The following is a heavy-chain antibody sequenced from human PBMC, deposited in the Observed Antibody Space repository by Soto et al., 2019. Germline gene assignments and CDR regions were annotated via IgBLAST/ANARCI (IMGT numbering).Heavy chain of an antibody. CDR3: AKATAAAGTSSWFDP. D-gene: IGHD6-13*01. CDR1: GFTFSSYA. J-gene: IGHJ5*02. V-gene: IGHV3-23*01. CDR2: ISGSGGST. Sequence: LRLSCAASGFTFSSYAMSWVRQAPGKGLEWVSAISGSGGSTYYADSVEGRFTISRDNSKNTLSLQMNSLRAEDTAVYYCAKATAAAGTSSWFDPWGQGTLVTVSS.